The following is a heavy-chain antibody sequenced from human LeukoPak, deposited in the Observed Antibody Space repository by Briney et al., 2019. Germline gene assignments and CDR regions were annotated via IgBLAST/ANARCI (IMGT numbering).Heavy chain of an antibody. D-gene: IGHD6-13*01. Sequence: GGSLRLSCAASGFTFSSYSKNWVRQAPGKGLEWVSSISSSSSYIYYADSVKGRFTISRDNAKNSLYLQMNSLRAEDTAVYYCAREGIAAAGTLDNYYYYGMDVWGQGTTVTVSS. CDR2: ISSSSSYI. J-gene: IGHJ6*02. V-gene: IGHV3-21*01. CDR1: GFTFSSYS. CDR3: AREGIAAAGTLDNYYYYGMDV.